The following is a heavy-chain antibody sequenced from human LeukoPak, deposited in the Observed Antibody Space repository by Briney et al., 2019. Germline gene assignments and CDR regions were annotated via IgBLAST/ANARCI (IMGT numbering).Heavy chain of an antibody. V-gene: IGHV3-48*04. D-gene: IGHD3-10*01. CDR1: GFTFSNFG. CDR2: ITSSGRTI. J-gene: IGHJ4*02. CDR3: ARGGGSGSYYNEYFDY. Sequence: GGSLRLSCAASGFTFSNFGMSWVRQAPGKGLEWVSYITSSGRTIYYADSVKGRFTISRDNAKNSLYLQMNSLRAEDTAVYYCARGGGSGSYYNEYFDYWGQGTLVTVSS.